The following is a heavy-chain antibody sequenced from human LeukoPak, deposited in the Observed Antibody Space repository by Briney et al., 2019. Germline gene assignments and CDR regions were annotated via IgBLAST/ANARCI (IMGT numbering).Heavy chain of an antibody. Sequence: QAGGSLRLSCAASGFTFSSYGMHWVRQAPGKGLEWVAVISYDGSNKYYADSVRGRFTISRDNSKNTLYLQMNSLRAEDTAVYYCAKDKVNPNRLWFGELPNRRSPRRNAFDIWGQGTMVTVSS. CDR3: AKDKVNPNRLWFGELPNRRSPRRNAFDI. V-gene: IGHV3-30*18. J-gene: IGHJ3*02. CDR2: ISYDGSNK. CDR1: GFTFSSYG. D-gene: IGHD3-10*01.